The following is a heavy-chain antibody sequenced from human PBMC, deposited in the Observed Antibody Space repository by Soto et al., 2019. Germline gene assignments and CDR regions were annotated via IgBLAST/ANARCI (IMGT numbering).Heavy chain of an antibody. CDR1: GLTFSSYG. J-gene: IGHJ4*02. D-gene: IGHD1-1*01. CDR2: ISYDGSNK. Sequence: QVQLVESAGGVVQPGRSLRLSCAASGLTFSSYGMHWVRQAPGKGLEWVAVISYDGSNKYYADSVKGRFTISRDNSKNTLYLQMNILRAEDTAVYYCAKDRDWNDGLDYWGQGTLVTVSS. V-gene: IGHV3-30*18. CDR3: AKDRDWNDGLDY.